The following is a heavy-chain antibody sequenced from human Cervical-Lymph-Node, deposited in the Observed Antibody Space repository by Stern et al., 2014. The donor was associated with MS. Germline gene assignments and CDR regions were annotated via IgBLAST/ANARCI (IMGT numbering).Heavy chain of an antibody. CDR1: GFTFDDYA. J-gene: IGHJ3*02. V-gene: IGHV3-9*01. Sequence: VQLVQSGGGLVQPGRSLRLSCVVSGFTFDDYAMHWVRQAPGKGLEWVSGISWNSASIGHADSVKGRFTISRDNAKNSLYLQMNSLRPEDTALYYCAKASRDAFDIWGPGTMVTVSS. CDR3: AKASRDAFDI. CDR2: ISWNSASI.